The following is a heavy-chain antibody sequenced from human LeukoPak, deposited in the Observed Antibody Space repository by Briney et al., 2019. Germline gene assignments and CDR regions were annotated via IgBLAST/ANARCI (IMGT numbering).Heavy chain of an antibody. J-gene: IGHJ6*02. CDR2: IKQDGSEK. D-gene: IGHD2-2*01. Sequence: GGSLRLSCAASGFTFSSYWMSWVRQAPGRGLEWVANIKQDGSEKYYVDSVKGRFTISRDNAKNSLYLQMNSLRAEDTAVYYCARDRDVVPAAMPIYYYGMDVWGQGTTVTVSS. V-gene: IGHV3-7*01. CDR3: ARDRDVVPAAMPIYYYGMDV. CDR1: GFTFSSYW.